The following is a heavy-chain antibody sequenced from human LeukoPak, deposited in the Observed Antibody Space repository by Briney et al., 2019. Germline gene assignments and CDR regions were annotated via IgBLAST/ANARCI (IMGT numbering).Heavy chain of an antibody. V-gene: IGHV3-23*01. CDR3: AKYTTPYYFDY. CDR2: VSGRGSST. Sequence: GGSLRLSCEGSGFSFSNYVMNWDRQAPGKGLEWVSGVSGRGSSTYYADSVKGRFTISRDNSKNTVYLQMKSLRAEDTAIYFCAKYTTPYYFDYWGQGILVTVSP. CDR1: GFSFSNYV. D-gene: IGHD1-1*01. J-gene: IGHJ4*02.